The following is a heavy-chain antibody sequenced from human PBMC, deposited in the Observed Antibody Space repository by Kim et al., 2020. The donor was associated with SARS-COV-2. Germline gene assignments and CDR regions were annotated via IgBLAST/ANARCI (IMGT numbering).Heavy chain of an antibody. CDR2: FDPEDGET. J-gene: IGHJ6*02. Sequence: ASVKVSCKVSGYTLTELSMHWVRQAPGKGLEWMGGFDPEDGETIYAQKFQGRVTMTEDTSTDTAYMELSSLRSEDTAVYYCATGVAAAGTPDDYYYYGMDVWGQGTTVTVSS. CDR1: GYTLTELS. CDR3: ATGVAAAGTPDDYYYYGMDV. D-gene: IGHD6-13*01. V-gene: IGHV1-24*01.